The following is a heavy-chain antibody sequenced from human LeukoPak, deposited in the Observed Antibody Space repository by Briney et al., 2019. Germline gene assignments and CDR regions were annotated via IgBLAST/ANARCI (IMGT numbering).Heavy chain of an antibody. CDR1: GFTFNDYY. V-gene: IGHV3-30*03. Sequence: GGSLRLSCAASGFTFNDYYMSWIRQAPDTGLEWVAVISWDGSDKYYADSVKGRFTISRDNSKNTLYLQMDSLRSEDTGVYYCVRQAQEDYWGQGTLVTVSS. CDR3: VRQAQEDY. J-gene: IGHJ4*02. CDR2: ISWDGSDK.